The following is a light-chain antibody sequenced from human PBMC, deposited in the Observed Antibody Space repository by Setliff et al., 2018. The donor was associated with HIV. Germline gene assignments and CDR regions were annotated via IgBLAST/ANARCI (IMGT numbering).Light chain of an antibody. Sequence: QSVLTQPASVSGSPGQSITISCTGTSSDVGGYNYVSWYQQYPGKAPKLMIYDVSKRPSGVSNRFSGSKSGNTASLTISGLQAEDEADYYCSSYTSSSTYVFGSGTKV. CDR1: SSDVGGYNY. CDR2: DVS. V-gene: IGLV2-14*01. J-gene: IGLJ1*01. CDR3: SSYTSSSTYV.